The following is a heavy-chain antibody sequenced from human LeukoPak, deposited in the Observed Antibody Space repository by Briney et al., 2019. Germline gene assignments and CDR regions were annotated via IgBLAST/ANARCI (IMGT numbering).Heavy chain of an antibody. J-gene: IGHJ6*02. V-gene: IGHV4-59*01. D-gene: IGHD5-18*01. Sequence: SGTLSLTCAVYGGSFSGYYWSWIRQPPGKGLEWIGYIYYSGSTNYNPSLKSRVTISVDTSKNQFSLKLSSVTAADTAVYYCARFSSYGPLYGMDVWGQGTTVTVSS. CDR3: ARFSSYGPLYGMDV. CDR2: IYYSGST. CDR1: GGSFSGYY.